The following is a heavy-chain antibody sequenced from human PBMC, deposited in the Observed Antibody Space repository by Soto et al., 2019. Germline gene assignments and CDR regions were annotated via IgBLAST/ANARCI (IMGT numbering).Heavy chain of an antibody. CDR1: GGTISRYY. CDR3: ARDLWGYCGTDCYPLDV. D-gene: IGHD2-21*02. CDR2: MYNTGST. Sequence: QVQLQESGPGLVKPSETLSLTCTVSGGTISRYYWSWIRQPPGKGLEWIGYMYNTGSTAYNPSFKSRVSMTVDTSKNQFSLKLNSVSAAATAVYYCARDLWGYCGTDCYPLDVWGQGTTVTVSS. V-gene: IGHV4-59*01. J-gene: IGHJ6*02.